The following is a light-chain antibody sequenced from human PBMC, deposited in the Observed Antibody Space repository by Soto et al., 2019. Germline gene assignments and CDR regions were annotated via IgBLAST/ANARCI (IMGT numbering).Light chain of an antibody. CDR3: QQHDNWPPFT. V-gene: IGKV3D-15*01. Sequence: EIVMTQSPATLSVSPGERVTLSCRASQSVGSNLAWYQQKPGQAPRLLIYGASTRASGIPTRFSGSGSGTDFTLTISSLQSEDFAVYYCQQHDNWPPFTFGGGTRVEIK. CDR2: GAS. CDR1: QSVGSN. J-gene: IGKJ4*01.